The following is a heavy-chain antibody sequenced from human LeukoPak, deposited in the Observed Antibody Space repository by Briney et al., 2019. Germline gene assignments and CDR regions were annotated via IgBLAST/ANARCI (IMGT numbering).Heavy chain of an antibody. J-gene: IGHJ6*03. Sequence: GASVTVSCKASGYTFTGYYMHWVRQAPGQGLEWMGWINPNSGGTNYAQKFQGRVTMTRDTSISTAYMELSRLRSDDTAVYYCARGYCSSTSCRRYYYYYMNVWGKGTTVTVSS. CDR1: GYTFTGYY. D-gene: IGHD2-2*01. CDR3: ARGYCSSTSCRRYYYYYMNV. CDR2: INPNSGGT. V-gene: IGHV1-2*02.